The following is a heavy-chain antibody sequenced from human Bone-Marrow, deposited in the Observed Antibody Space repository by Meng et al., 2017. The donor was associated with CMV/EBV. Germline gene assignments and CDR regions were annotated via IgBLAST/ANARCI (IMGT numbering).Heavy chain of an antibody. D-gene: IGHD3-3*01. Sequence: SGDTVTGDYIHWVRQAPGQGPEWMGRINPNTGGTNYAQKFQGRVTMTRETSISTAFMELSRLTSDDTAVDYCACGTIFGVAVMALDYWGQGALVTVSS. CDR3: ACGTIFGVAVMALDY. CDR1: GDTVTGDY. V-gene: IGHV1-2*06. J-gene: IGHJ4*02. CDR2: INPNTGGT.